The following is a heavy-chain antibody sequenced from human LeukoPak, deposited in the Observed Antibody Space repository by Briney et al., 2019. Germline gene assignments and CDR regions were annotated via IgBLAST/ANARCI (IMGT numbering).Heavy chain of an antibody. V-gene: IGHV3-48*01. J-gene: IGHJ4*02. CDR3: ARDVYYDSSGDYQYYFDY. Sequence: GGSLRLSCAASGFTFSSYSMNWVRQAPGKGLEWVSYISSSSSTIYYADSVKGRFTISRDNARNSLYLQMNSLRAEDTAVYYCARDVYYDSSGDYQYYFDYWGQGTLVTVSS. D-gene: IGHD3-22*01. CDR1: GFTFSSYS. CDR2: ISSSSSTI.